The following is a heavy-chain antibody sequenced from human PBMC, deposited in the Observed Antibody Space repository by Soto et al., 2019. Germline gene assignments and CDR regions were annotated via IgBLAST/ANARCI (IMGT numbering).Heavy chain of an antibody. J-gene: IGHJ6*02. CDR1: GYSFTSYW. D-gene: IGHD3-9*01. V-gene: IGHV5-10-1*01. CDR2: IDPSDSYT. Sequence: PGESLKISCKGSGYSFTSYWISWVRQMPGKVLEWMGRIDPSDSYTNYSPSFQGHVTISADKSISTAYLQWSSLKASDTAMYYCASRSTYDILTGYSPYGMDVWGQGXTVTVYS. CDR3: ASRSTYDILTGYSPYGMDV.